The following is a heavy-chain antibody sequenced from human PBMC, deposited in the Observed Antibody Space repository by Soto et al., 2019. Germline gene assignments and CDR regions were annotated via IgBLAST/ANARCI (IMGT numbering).Heavy chain of an antibody. V-gene: IGHV3-21*01. J-gene: IGHJ4*02. CDR1: GFTFSSYS. CDR3: ASSYFLETANEN. CDR2: ISSSSSYI. D-gene: IGHD5-18*01. Sequence: PGGSLRLSCAASGFTFSSYSMNWVRQAPGKGLEWVSSISSSSSYIYYADSVKGRFTISRDNAKNSLYLQMNSLRAEDTAVYYCASSYFLETANENWGQGTLVTVSS.